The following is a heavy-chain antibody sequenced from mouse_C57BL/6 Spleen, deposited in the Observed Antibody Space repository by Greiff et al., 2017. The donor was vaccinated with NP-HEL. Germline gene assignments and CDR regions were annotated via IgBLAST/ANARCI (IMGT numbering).Heavy chain of an antibody. J-gene: IGHJ2*01. Sequence: VKVVESGAELARPGASVKMSCKASGYTFTSYTMHWVKQRPGQGLEWVGYINPSSGYTKYNQKFKDKATLTADKSSSTAYMQLSSLTSEDSAVYYCARNNYGPYWGQGTTLTVSS. D-gene: IGHD1-2*01. CDR1: GYTFTSYT. CDR2: INPSSGYT. V-gene: IGHV1-4*01. CDR3: ARNNYGPY.